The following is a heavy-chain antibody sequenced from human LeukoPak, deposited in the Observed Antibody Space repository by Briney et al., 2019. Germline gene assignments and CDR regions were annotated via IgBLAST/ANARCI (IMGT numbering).Heavy chain of an antibody. V-gene: IGHV3-7*01. Sequence: GGSLRLSCAASGFAFSSYWMSWVRQAPGKGLEWVANIKQDGSEKYYVDSVKGRFTISRDNAKNSLYLQMNSLRAEDTAVYYCARVVGSGRGHCWFDPWGQGTLVTVSS. CDR2: IKQDGSEK. J-gene: IGHJ5*02. CDR3: ARVVGSGRGHCWFDP. CDR1: GFAFSSYW. D-gene: IGHD3-10*01.